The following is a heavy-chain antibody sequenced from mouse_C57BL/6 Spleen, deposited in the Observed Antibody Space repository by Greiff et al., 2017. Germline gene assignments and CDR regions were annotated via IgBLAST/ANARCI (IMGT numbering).Heavy chain of an antibody. J-gene: IGHJ2*01. D-gene: IGHD2-2*01. CDR2: IYPGSGST. Sequence: QVQLQQPGAELVKPGASVKMSCKASGYTFTSYWITWVKQRPGQGLAWIGDIYPGSGSTNYNEKFKSKATLTVDTSSSTAYMQLSSLTSEDSAVXYCAICYGYDEGHYFDYWGQGTTLTVSS. CDR3: AICYGYDEGHYFDY. CDR1: GYTFTSYW. V-gene: IGHV1-55*01.